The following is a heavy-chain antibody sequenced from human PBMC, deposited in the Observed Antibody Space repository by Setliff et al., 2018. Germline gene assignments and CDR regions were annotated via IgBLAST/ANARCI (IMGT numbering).Heavy chain of an antibody. J-gene: IGHJ6*03. CDR3: AREQWLDPPGYYYMDV. CDR2: IYSSGSA. CDR1: GGSISSGDYY. Sequence: SETLSLTCTVSGGSISSGDYYWSWIRQPPGKGLEWIGYIYSSGSANYNPSLKSRVTMSIDTSKNQFSLKLNSVTAADMAAYYCAREQWLDPPGYYYMDVWAKGTTVTVSS. D-gene: IGHD6-19*01. V-gene: IGHV4-61*08.